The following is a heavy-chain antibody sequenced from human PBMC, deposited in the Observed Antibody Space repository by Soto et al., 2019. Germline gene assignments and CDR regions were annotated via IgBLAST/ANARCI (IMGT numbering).Heavy chain of an antibody. CDR3: ARVGSGWYGEIDY. Sequence: SETLSLTCTVSGGSISSYYWSWIRQPPGKGLEWIGYIYYSGSTNYNPSLKSRVTISVDTSKNQFSLKLSSVTAADTAVYYCARVGSGWYGEIDYWGQGTLVTVS. J-gene: IGHJ4*02. CDR1: GGSISSYY. V-gene: IGHV4-59*01. D-gene: IGHD6-19*01. CDR2: IYYSGST.